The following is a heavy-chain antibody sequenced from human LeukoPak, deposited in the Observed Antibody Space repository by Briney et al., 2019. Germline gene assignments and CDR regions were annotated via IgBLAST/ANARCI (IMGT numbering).Heavy chain of an antibody. Sequence: GGSLRLSCAASGFTFNIYSMNWVRQALGKGLEWVSRITSSSHYIYYADSVKGRFTISRDNAKNSLYLDMSSLRADDTAVYYCARAENSGSGGLDPWGQGTLVTVSS. D-gene: IGHD2-15*01. V-gene: IGHV3-21*01. CDR3: ARAENSGSGGLDP. J-gene: IGHJ5*02. CDR1: GFTFNIYS. CDR2: ITSSSHYI.